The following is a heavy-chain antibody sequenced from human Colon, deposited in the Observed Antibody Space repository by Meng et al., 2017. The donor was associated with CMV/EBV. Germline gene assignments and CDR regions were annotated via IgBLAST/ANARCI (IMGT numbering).Heavy chain of an antibody. CDR1: GYTFTNFG. V-gene: IGHV1-18*01. Sequence: VPLVQVGAEVKKPGASVKGSCKTSGYTFTNFGISWVRQAPGQGLEWMAYISPYNGDTNYAQRFQGRVALTTDTSTSTVYMELGSLTSDDTAMYYCARELARGGYWGQGTLVTVSS. J-gene: IGHJ4*02. CDR3: ARELARGGY. CDR2: ISPYNGDT.